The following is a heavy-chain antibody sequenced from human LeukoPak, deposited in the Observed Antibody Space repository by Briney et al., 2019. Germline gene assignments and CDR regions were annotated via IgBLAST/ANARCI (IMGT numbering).Heavy chain of an antibody. Sequence: PGGSLRLSCAASGFTFDDYGMSWVRQAPGKGLEWVSSISSSSSYIYYADSVKGRFTISRDNAKNSLYLQMNSLRAEDTAVYYCARDIAAAGTGNFDYWGQGTLVTVSS. V-gene: IGHV3-21*01. D-gene: IGHD6-13*01. CDR2: ISSSSSYI. CDR1: GFTFDDYG. J-gene: IGHJ4*02. CDR3: ARDIAAAGTGNFDY.